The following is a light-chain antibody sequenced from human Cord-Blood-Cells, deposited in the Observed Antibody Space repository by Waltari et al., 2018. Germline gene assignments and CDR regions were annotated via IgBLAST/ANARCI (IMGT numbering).Light chain of an antibody. V-gene: IGLV1-40*01. CDR3: QSYDSSLSVV. CDR1: SSNIGAGYD. CDR2: GSS. J-gene: IGLJ2*01. Sequence: QSVLTQPPSVSGAPGQRVTISCTGSSSNIGAGYDVHWYQQLPGTAPKLLIYGSSNRPSGVPDRFSGPKSGTSASLAITGLQAEDEADYYCQSYDSSLSVVFGGGTKLTVL.